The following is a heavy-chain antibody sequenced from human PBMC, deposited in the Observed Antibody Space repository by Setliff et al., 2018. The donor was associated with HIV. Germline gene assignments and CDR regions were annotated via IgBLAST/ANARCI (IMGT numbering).Heavy chain of an antibody. CDR1: GDSINNNNYY. CDR2: VFYTGST. CDR3: ARTPPSVTTFHLDRSYYFDY. Sequence: SETLSLTCSVSGDSINNNNYYWGWIRQPPGKGLEWIASVFYTGSTYYRPSLKSRVTLSVELSKNHFSLELTSVTAADTAVYCCARTPPSVTTFHLDRSYYFDYWGQGTLVTVSS. D-gene: IGHD4-4*01. V-gene: IGHV4-39*02. J-gene: IGHJ4*02.